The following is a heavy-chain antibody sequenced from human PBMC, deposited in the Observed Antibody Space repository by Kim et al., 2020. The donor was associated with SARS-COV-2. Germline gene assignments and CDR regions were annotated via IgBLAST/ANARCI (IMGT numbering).Heavy chain of an antibody. D-gene: IGHD3-16*02. CDR1: GGSFSGYY. J-gene: IGHJ3*02. CDR3: ARGRHPEGELSLGGFDI. Sequence: SETLSLTCAVYGGSFSGYYWSWIRQPPGKGLEWIGEINHSGSTNYNPSLKSRVTISVDTSKNQFSLKLSSVTAADTAVYYCARGRHPEGELSLGGFDIWGQGTMVTVSS. V-gene: IGHV4-34*01. CDR2: INHSGST.